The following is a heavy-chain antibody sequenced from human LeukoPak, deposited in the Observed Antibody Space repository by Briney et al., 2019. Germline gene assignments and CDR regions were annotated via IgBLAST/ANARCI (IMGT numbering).Heavy chain of an antibody. Sequence: GGSLRLSCAASGFTFSSYWMSWVRQAPGKGLEWVANINKDGGEKYYVDSVKGRFTISRDNAKNTLYLQMNSLRAGDTAVYYCAKDYEYNSNTWYFHWGRGTLVSVSS. CDR2: INKDGGEK. CDR3: AKDYEYNSNTWYFH. CDR1: GFTFSSYW. V-gene: IGHV3-7*03. J-gene: IGHJ4*02. D-gene: IGHD6-13*01.